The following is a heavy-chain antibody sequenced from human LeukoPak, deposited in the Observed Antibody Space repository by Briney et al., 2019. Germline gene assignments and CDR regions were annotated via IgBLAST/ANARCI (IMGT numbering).Heavy chain of an antibody. CDR2: IYYSGSA. J-gene: IGHJ3*02. D-gene: IGHD6-13*01. Sequence: GSLRLSCAASGFTFSSYAMSWVRQAPGKGLEWIGYIYYSGSANYNPSLKSRVTISVDTSKNQFSLKLSSVTAADTAVYYCARSWSSWYGAFDIWGQGTMVTVSS. CDR1: GFTFSSYA. V-gene: IGHV4-59*01. CDR3: ARSWSSWYGAFDI.